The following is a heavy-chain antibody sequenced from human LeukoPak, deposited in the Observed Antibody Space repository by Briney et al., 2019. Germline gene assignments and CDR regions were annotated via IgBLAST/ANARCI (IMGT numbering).Heavy chain of an antibody. V-gene: IGHV4-59*01. J-gene: IGHJ4*02. CDR2: FYDTRSP. D-gene: IGHD3-10*01. Sequence: SETLSLTCTVSGGSISLYYWSWIRQPPGKGLEWIGYFYDTRSPKYNPSLERRVTISVDMPRNQFSLNLTSVTAADTAVYYCARGRGSLTYWGQGTLATVSS. CDR3: ARGRGSLTY. CDR1: GGSISLYY.